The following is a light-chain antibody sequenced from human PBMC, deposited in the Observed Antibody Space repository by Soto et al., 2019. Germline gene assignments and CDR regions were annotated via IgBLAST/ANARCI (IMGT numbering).Light chain of an antibody. CDR1: QSVSNY. CDR2: DAS. V-gene: IGKV3-11*01. J-gene: IGKJ5*01. Sequence: EVVLTQSPATLSLSPGERATLSCRASQSVSNYLDWFQQKPGQAPRLLIFDASNRATGIPARFSGSGSGTDFTLTIISLEPEDSAVYYCQQRSNWPPITFGLGTRLEIK. CDR3: QQRSNWPPIT.